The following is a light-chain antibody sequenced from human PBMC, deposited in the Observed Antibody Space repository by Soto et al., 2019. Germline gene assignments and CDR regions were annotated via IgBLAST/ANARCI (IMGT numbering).Light chain of an antibody. CDR1: QDISNY. CDR3: QQLEKLPPG. CDR2: DAS. Sequence: DIQMTQSPSSLSASVGDRVTITCQASQDISNYVNWFQQKPGKAPKLLSYDASNLVTGVPSRFSGSGSGTDFTLTISSLQPEDIATYYSQQLEKLPPGFGGGTKVEI. J-gene: IGKJ4*01. V-gene: IGKV1-33*01.